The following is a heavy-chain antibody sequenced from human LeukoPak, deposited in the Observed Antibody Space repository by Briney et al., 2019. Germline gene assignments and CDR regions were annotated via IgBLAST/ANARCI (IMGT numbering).Heavy chain of an antibody. CDR2: INPNSGGT. Sequence: GASVKVSCKASGYTFTGYYMHWVRQAPGQGLEWMGWINPNSGGTNYAQKFQGRVTMTRDTSISTAYMELSRLRSDDTAVYYCAREIMYSGSSSITYWGQGTLVTVSS. CDR1: GYTFTGYY. D-gene: IGHD6-6*01. CDR3: AREIMYSGSSSITY. V-gene: IGHV1-2*02. J-gene: IGHJ4*02.